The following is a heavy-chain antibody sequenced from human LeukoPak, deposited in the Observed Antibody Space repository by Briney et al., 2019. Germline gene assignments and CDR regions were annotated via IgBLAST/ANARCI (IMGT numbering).Heavy chain of an antibody. CDR2: INSISGGK. V-gene: IGHV1-2*02. J-gene: IGHJ5*02. D-gene: IGHD2-2*01. CDR3: SRTLCGSSSCDAHEKDWFDH. Sequence: ASVNVSCKSSLYTFTDYYIHGLRQAPGRGLDCMGWINSISGGKNYAEKFKGSVTMTRDTLISTAYLDLSGLRSDETRVYYCSRTLCGSSSCDAHEKDWFDHWGQGTLVTVSS. CDR1: LYTFTDYY.